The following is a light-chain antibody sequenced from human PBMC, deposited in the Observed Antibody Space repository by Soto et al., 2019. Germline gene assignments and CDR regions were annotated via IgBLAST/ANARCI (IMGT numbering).Light chain of an antibody. CDR2: DAS. V-gene: IGKV1-5*01. J-gene: IGKJ1*01. Sequence: DIQMTQSPSTLSASVGDRVTITCRASQSISTWLAWYQQKPWKAPKLLIYDASSLESGVPSRFSGSGSGTDFTLTISSLQPDDFATYYCQQYNSYPCTFGQGTKVEIK. CDR3: QQYNSYPCT. CDR1: QSISTW.